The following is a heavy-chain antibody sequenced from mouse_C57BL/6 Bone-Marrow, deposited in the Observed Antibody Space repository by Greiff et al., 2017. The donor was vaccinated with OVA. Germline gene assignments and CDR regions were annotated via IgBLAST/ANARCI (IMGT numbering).Heavy chain of an antibody. CDR3: ARSRPYWYFDV. J-gene: IGHJ1*03. V-gene: IGHV1-81*01. Sequence: QVQLQQSGAELARTGASVKLSCKASGYTFTSYGISWVKQRTGQGLEWIGEIYPRSGNTYYNEKFKGKATLTADKSSSTAYMELRSLTSEDSAVYFCARSRPYWYFDVWGTGTTVTVSS. CDR2: IYPRSGNT. CDR1: GYTFTSYG.